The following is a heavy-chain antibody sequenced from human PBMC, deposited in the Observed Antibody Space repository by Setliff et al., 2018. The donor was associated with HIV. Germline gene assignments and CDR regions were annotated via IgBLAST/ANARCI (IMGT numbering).Heavy chain of an antibody. Sequence: SETLSLTCTVSGASISSHNYYWGWIRQSPGKGLEWIASSRSSGDTYYNPSLQSRVIISVDTSNNQISLKLTSVTAADTAVYYCTIPASSLAPNWGRGTQVTVSS. CDR1: GASISSHNYY. CDR3: TIPASSLAPN. J-gene: IGHJ4*02. CDR2: SRSSGDT. V-gene: IGHV4-39*01.